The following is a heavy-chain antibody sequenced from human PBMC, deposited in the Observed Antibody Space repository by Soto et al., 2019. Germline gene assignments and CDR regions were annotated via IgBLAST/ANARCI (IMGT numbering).Heavy chain of an antibody. V-gene: IGHV3-33*01. J-gene: IGHJ4*02. Sequence: QVQLVESGGGVVQPGRSLRLSCAASGFTFSSYGMHWVRQAPGKGLEWVAVIWYHGSNKYYADSVKGRFTISRDNSRNTLYLQMNSLRAEDTAVYYCARDRDPGQWLTTNYFDYWGQGTLVTVSS. CDR2: IWYHGSNK. CDR3: ARDRDPGQWLTTNYFDY. CDR1: GFTFSSYG. D-gene: IGHD6-19*01.